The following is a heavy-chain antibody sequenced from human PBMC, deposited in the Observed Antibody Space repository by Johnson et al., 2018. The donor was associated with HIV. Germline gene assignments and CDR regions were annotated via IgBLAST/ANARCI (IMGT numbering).Heavy chain of an antibody. D-gene: IGHD3-9*01. CDR2: ISHDVNNK. CDR1: GFTFSSYA. Sequence: QVQLVESGGGVVQPGGSLRLSCAASGFTFSSYAMHWVRQAPGKGLEWVAVISHDVNNKFSADSVKGRFTLSRDNSKNTLYLQMDSLRPEDTAVYYCAREIQYFTAFDIWGQGTMVTVSS. V-gene: IGHV3-30-3*01. J-gene: IGHJ3*02. CDR3: AREIQYFTAFDI.